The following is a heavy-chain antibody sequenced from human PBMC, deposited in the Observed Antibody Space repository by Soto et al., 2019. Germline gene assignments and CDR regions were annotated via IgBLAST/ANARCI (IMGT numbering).Heavy chain of an antibody. V-gene: IGHV1-8*01. CDR3: ARSRGSGYYSAHYYGMDV. J-gene: IGHJ6*02. D-gene: IGHD3-22*01. CDR1: GYTFYTYD. Sequence: ASVKVSCKASGYTFYTYDINWVRQATRQGLEWMGWMNPESGSTGFAQSFQGRITLTRNTSLNTVYMEVSSLTNEDTAVYFCARSRGSGYYSAHYYGMDVWGPGTTVTVSS. CDR2: MNPESGST.